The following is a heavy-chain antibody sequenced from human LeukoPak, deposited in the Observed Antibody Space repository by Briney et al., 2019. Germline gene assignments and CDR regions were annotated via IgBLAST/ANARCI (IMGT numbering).Heavy chain of an antibody. CDR2: IQPGNPEI. V-gene: IGHV5-51*01. CDR3: ARRHYYYDRSGFYYYFDT. CDR1: GYSFTSYW. D-gene: IGHD3-22*01. J-gene: IGHJ4*02. Sequence: GESLKISCKGSGYSFTSYWIGWVRRMPGKGLEWVGNIQPGNPEIRYSPSFQGQVTLSADKSISTAYLQWSSLKASDTAMYYCARRHYYYDRSGFYYYFDTWGQGTQVTVTS.